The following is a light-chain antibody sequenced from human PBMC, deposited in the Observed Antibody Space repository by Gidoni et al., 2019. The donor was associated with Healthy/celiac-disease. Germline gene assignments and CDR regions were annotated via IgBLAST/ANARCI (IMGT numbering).Light chain of an antibody. V-gene: IGKV3-11*01. CDR2: DAS. CDR3: QQRSNWPLCS. Sequence: EIVLTQSPATLSLSPGERATLSCRASQSVSSYLAWYQQKPGQAPRLLIYDASNRATGIPARFSGSGSGTDFTLTISSLEPEDCAFYYCQQRSNWPLCSFGQGTKLEIK. CDR1: QSVSSY. J-gene: IGKJ2*04.